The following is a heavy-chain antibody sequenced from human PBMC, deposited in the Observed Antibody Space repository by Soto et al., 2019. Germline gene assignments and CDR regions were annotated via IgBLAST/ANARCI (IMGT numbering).Heavy chain of an antibody. V-gene: IGHV1-18*01. J-gene: IGHJ4*02. CDR1: GYTFSSYG. CDR3: ARERGGYSYGDY. D-gene: IGHD5-18*01. CDR2: FNTYNGNT. Sequence: QVQLVQSGAEVKTPGASVKVSCKASGYTFSSYGITWVRQAPGQRLEWMGWFNTYNGNTNYAQKLQGRVTMTTDTSTSTAYMELRSLRSDDTAVYYCARERGGYSYGDYWGQGALVTVSS.